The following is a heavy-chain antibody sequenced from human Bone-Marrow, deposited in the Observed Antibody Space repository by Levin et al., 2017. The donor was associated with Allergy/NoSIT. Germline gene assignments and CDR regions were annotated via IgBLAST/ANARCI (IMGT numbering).Heavy chain of an antibody. CDR1: GFPFHTSA. D-gene: IGHD6-19*01. CDR3: AKGSSGWFQETDS. Sequence: GGSLRLSCTASGFPFHTSAMTWVRQAPGQGLGWVSSISGDADMTSYADSVKGRFTVSRDNSKHMIFLQMDNLRVEDTAVFYCAKGSSGWFQETDSWGQGTLVTVSS. V-gene: IGHV3-23*01. J-gene: IGHJ4*02. CDR2: ISGDADMT.